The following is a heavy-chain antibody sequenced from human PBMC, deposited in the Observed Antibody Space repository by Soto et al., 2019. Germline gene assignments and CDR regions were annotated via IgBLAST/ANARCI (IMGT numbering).Heavy chain of an antibody. D-gene: IGHD3-22*01. V-gene: IGHV3-23*01. CDR3: AQRGGSGYYGAFDY. J-gene: IGHJ4*02. CDR1: GFTFSTYA. CDR2: VSDSGGTT. Sequence: GGSLRLSCAASGFTFSTYAMTWVRQAPGKGLEWVSGVSDSGGTTYYADSVRGRFTISRDNSKNTLYLQMNSLRGEDTAVYYCAQRGGSGYYGAFDYWGQGTLVTVSS.